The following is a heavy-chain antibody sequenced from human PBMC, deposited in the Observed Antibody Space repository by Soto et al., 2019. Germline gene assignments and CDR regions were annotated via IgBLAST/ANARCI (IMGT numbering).Heavy chain of an antibody. J-gene: IGHJ4*02. CDR2: ISSGSSYI. V-gene: IGHV3-21*01. Sequence: WGSLLLSCAASVFTFSIYSMTWVRQAPGKGLDWVSSISSGSSYIYYADSVKGRFTISIGYSKNSLYLQMNSLRADDTAVYYCAREEGIAVDYWGQGTMVTVSS. CDR3: AREEGIAVDY. CDR1: VFTFSIYS.